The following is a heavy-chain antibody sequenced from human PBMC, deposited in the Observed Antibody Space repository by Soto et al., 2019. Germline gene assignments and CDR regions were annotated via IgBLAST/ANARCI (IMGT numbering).Heavy chain of an antibody. Sequence: SETLSLTCTVSGGSISSYYWSWIRQPPGKGLEWIGYIYYSGSTNYNPSLKSRVTISVDTSKNQFSLKLSSVTAADTAVYYCAGSSSGWYEGSFDYWGQGTLVNVS. V-gene: IGHV4-59*01. J-gene: IGHJ4*02. D-gene: IGHD6-19*01. CDR2: IYYSGST. CDR1: GGSISSYY. CDR3: AGSSSGWYEGSFDY.